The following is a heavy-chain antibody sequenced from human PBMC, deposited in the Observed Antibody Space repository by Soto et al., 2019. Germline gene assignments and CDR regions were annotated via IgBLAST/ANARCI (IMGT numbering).Heavy chain of an antibody. CDR2: ISYDGSNK. CDR3: ARDRGYSPDY. J-gene: IGHJ4*02. CDR1: GFTFSSYG. V-gene: IGHV3-30*03. D-gene: IGHD6-13*01. Sequence: QVQLVESGGGVVQPGRSLRLSCAASGFTFSSYGMHWVRQAPGKGLEWVAVISYDGSNKYYADSVKGRFTISRDNSKNTLYLQMNSLRAEDTAVYYCARDRGYSPDYWGQGTLVTVSS.